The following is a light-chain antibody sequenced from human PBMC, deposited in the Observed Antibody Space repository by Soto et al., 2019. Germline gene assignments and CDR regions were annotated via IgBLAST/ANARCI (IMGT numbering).Light chain of an antibody. J-gene: IGLJ1*01. Sequence: QSALTQPASVSGSPGQSITISCTGTSSDVGGYNYVSWYPQHPGKAPKLMIYDVSNRPSGVSNRFSGSKSGNTASLTISGLQAEDEADYYCSSYTSSSTPYAFGTGTKVTVL. CDR2: DVS. CDR1: SSDVGGYNY. CDR3: SSYTSSSTPYA. V-gene: IGLV2-14*01.